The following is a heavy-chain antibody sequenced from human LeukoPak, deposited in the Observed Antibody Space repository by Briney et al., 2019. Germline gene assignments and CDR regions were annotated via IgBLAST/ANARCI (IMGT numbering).Heavy chain of an antibody. Sequence: SVKISCKASGGTFSSYAISWVRQAPGQGLEWMGRIIPIFGTANYAQKFQGRVTITTDESTSTAYMELSSLRSEDTAVYYCAREFGSGGDFWSGYYRSSFAFDIWGQGTMVTVSS. D-gene: IGHD3-3*01. J-gene: IGHJ3*02. CDR3: AREFGSGGDFWSGYYRSSFAFDI. CDR1: GGTFSSYA. V-gene: IGHV1-69*05. CDR2: IIPIFGTA.